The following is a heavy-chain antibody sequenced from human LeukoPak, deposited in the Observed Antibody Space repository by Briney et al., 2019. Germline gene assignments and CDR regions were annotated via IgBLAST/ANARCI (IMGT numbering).Heavy chain of an antibody. J-gene: IGHJ3*02. CDR1: GGSISSGSYY. CDR3: ASSITGTTGAFDI. Sequence: PSETLSLTCTVSGGSISSGSYYWSWIRQPAGKGLEWIGRIYTSGSTNYNPSLKSRVTISVDTSKNQFSLKLSSVTAADTAVYYCASSITGTTGAFDIWGQGTMVTVSS. CDR2: IYTSGST. D-gene: IGHD1-7*01. V-gene: IGHV4-61*02.